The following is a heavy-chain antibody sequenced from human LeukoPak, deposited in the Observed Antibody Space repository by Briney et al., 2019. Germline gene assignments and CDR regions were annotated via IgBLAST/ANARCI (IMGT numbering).Heavy chain of an antibody. CDR2: IYHGDSDT. J-gene: IGHJ4*02. Sequence: GEYLQISCKGSGFSFTSYWIGWVGQMPGKGLEWMGIIYHGDSDTRYRPSFQGQVTISADKSISTAYLQGSSLKASDTVMYYGARLLHEDWYSSSRFDYWGQGTLVTVSS. D-gene: IGHD6-13*01. V-gene: IGHV5-51*01. CDR1: GFSFTSYW. CDR3: ARLLHEDWYSSSRFDY.